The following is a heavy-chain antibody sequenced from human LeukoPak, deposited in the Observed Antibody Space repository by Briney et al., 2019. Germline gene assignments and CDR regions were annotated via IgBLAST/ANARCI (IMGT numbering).Heavy chain of an antibody. V-gene: IGHV3-9*03. Sequence: SLRLSCAASGFTFDDYAMHCVRQAPGEGLEWVSGISCNSGSIGYADSVKGRFTISRDNAKNSLYLQMNSLRAEDMALYYCAKDTGDGYSVAYFDYWGQGTLVTVSS. CDR2: ISCNSGSI. CDR3: AKDTGDGYSVAYFDY. D-gene: IGHD5-24*01. CDR1: GFTFDDYA. J-gene: IGHJ4*02.